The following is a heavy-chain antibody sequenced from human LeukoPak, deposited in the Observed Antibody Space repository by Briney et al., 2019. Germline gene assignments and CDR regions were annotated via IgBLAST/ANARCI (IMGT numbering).Heavy chain of an antibody. CDR1: GGSLSGTGYY. V-gene: IGHV4-39*07. CDR3: ARDNVWTAIRGVRGVDY. D-gene: IGHD3-10*01. J-gene: IGHJ4*02. Sequence: SETLSLTCNVSGGSLSGTGYYWGWIRQPPGKGLEWIANIYDTGSTYYSPSLKTRVTISLDAAKNQVSLILKSVTAADTAVYYCARDNVWTAIRGVRGVDYWGQGTLVTVSS. CDR2: IYDTGST.